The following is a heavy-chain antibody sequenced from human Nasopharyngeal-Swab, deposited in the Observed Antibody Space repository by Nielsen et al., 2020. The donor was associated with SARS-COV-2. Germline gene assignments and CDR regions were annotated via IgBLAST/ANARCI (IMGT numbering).Heavy chain of an antibody. J-gene: IGHJ4*02. CDR2: ISWNSGSI. CDR3: ASDSRSWYAYFDY. V-gene: IGHV3-9*01. CDR1: GFTFDDYA. Sequence: SLKISCAASGFTFDDYAMHWVRQAPGKGLEWVSGISWNSGSIGYADSVKGRFTISRDNSKNSLYLQMNSLRAEDTALYYCASDSRSWYAYFDYWGQGTLVTVSS. D-gene: IGHD6-13*01.